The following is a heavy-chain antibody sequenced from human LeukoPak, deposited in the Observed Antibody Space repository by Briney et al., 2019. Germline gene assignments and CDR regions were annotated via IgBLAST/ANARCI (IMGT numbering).Heavy chain of an antibody. CDR2: FSYSGST. V-gene: IGHV4-59*02. Sequence: SETLSLTCTVSGASVSSYYWSWIRQPPGKGPEWIGYFSYSGSTNYNPSLKSRVTISVDTSKNQFSLKLSSVTAADTAVYYCARLTLHSRDIVVVPAAIDYWGQGTLVTVSS. CDR1: GASVSSYY. D-gene: IGHD2-2*01. CDR3: ARLTLHSRDIVVVPAAIDY. J-gene: IGHJ4*02.